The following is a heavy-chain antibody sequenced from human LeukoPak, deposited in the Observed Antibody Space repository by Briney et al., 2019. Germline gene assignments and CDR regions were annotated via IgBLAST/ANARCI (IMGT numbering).Heavy chain of an antibody. CDR3: ARGPRIAVLGPRIRRDESFQY. J-gene: IGHJ1*01. V-gene: IGHV4-39*07. CDR1: GGSISSSSYY. D-gene: IGHD6-19*01. Sequence: PSETLSLTCTVSGGSISSSSYYWGWIRQPPGKGLEWIGEINHSGSTNYNPSLKSRVTISVDTSNNQFSLKLTSVTAADTAVYYCARGPRIAVLGPRIRRDESFQYWGQGTLVTVSS. CDR2: INHSGST.